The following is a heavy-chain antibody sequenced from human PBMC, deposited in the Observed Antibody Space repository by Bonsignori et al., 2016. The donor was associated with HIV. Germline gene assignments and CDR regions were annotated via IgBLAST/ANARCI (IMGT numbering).Heavy chain of an antibody. J-gene: IGHJ4*02. D-gene: IGHD3-10*01. CDR3: ARDQVLLWFGFDY. V-gene: IGHV3-7*03. CDR2: IKQDGSEK. Sequence: WIRQPPGKGLEWVANIKQDGSEKYYVDSVKGRFTISRDNAKNSLYLQMNSLRAEDTAVYYCARDQVLLWFGFDYWGQGTLVTVSS.